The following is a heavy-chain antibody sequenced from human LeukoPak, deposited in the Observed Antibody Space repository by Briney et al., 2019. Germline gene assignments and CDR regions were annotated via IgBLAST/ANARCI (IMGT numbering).Heavy chain of an antibody. V-gene: IGHV1-18*01. D-gene: IGHD2-2*01. CDR1: GYTFTSYG. Sequence: ASVKVSCKASGYTFTSYGISWVRQAPGQGLEWMGWISAYNGNTNYAQKLQGRVTMTTDTSTSTAYMELRSLRSDDTAVYYCARPDIIVPAAMGPHDALDIWGQATMVTVSS. CDR2: ISAYNGNT. CDR3: ARPDIIVPAAMGPHDALDI. J-gene: IGHJ3*02.